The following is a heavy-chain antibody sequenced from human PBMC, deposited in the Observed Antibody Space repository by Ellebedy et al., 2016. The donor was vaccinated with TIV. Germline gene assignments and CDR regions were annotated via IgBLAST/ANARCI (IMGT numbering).Heavy chain of an antibody. D-gene: IGHD2-21*02. J-gene: IGHJ4*02. Sequence: GESLKISXAASGFAFSSYWMHWVRQAPGKGLVWVSRINSDGSSTSYADSVKGRFTISRDNAKNTLYLQMNSLRAEDTAVYYCARPSPNCGGDCYSNWGQGTLVTVSS. CDR2: INSDGSST. CDR1: GFAFSSYW. CDR3: ARPSPNCGGDCYSN. V-gene: IGHV3-74*01.